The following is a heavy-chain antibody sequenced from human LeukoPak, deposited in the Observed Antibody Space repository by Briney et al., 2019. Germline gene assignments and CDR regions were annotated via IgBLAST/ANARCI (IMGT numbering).Heavy chain of an antibody. CDR3: STAKFDN. Sequence: GGSLRLSCVVSESTDNRHFMNWVRQAPGKGLEWVSYINIDSITVNYADSVKGRFTISRDNAKNSLYLQMNSLRAEDTAVYYCSTAKFDNWGQGTLVTVSS. J-gene: IGHJ4*02. CDR2: INIDSITV. V-gene: IGHV3-48*01. CDR1: ESTDNRHF.